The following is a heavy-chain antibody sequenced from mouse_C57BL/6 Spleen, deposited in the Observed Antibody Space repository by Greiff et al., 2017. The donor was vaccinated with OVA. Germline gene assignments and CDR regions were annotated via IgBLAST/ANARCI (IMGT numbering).Heavy chain of an antibody. J-gene: IGHJ4*01. CDR1: GYTFTSYW. CDR3: ARSKKFYAMDD. V-gene: IGHV1-52*01. CDR2: IDPSDSDT. Sequence: QVQLQQPGAELVRPGSSVKLSCKASGYTFTSYWMQWVKQRPIQGLEWIGNIDPSDSDTHYNQKFKDKATLTVDKSSSTAYMQLSSLTSEDSAVYYCARSKKFYAMDDWGQGTSVTVSS.